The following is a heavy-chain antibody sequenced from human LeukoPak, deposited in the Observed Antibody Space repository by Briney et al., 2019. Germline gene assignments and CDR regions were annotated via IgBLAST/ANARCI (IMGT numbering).Heavy chain of an antibody. V-gene: IGHV5-51*01. CDR2: IYPGDSDT. D-gene: IGHD2-2*01. J-gene: IGHJ5*02. CDR1: GYSFTSYW. CDR3: ARNPIDCSSTSCPLPEDWFGP. Sequence: AGESLKISCKGSGYSFTSYWIVWVRQMPGKGLEWMGIIYPGDSDTRYSPSFQGQVTISADKSISTAYLQWSSLKASDTAMYYCARNPIDCSSTSCPLPEDWFGPWGQGTLVTVSS.